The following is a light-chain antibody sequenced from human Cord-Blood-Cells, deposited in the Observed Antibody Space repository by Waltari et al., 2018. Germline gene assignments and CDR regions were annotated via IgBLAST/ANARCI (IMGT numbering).Light chain of an antibody. Sequence: QSALTQPASVSGSPGQSHTISCTGTSSDLGGYNYVSWYQQQPGKAPKLMIYDVSNRPSGVSNRFSGSKSGNTASLTISGLQAEDEADYYCSSYTSSSTYVFGTGTKVTVL. CDR2: DVS. CDR3: SSYTSSSTYV. V-gene: IGLV2-14*01. J-gene: IGLJ1*01. CDR1: SSDLGGYNY.